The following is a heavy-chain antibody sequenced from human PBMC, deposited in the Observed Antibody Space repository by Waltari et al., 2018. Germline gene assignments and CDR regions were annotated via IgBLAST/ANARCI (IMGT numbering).Heavy chain of an antibody. J-gene: IGHJ4*02. CDR2: IKHSGST. V-gene: IGHV4-34*01. D-gene: IGHD3-10*01. CDR3: ARMEEYGSGIGTFDY. CDR1: GGSFRGYY. Sequence: QVQLQQWGAGLLKPSETLSLTCAVYGGSFRGYYWRWSRQPPVKGLEWIGEIKHSGSTNYNPSLKSRVTISVDTSKNQFSLNLSSVTAADTAVYYCARMEEYGSGIGTFDYWGQGTLVTVSS.